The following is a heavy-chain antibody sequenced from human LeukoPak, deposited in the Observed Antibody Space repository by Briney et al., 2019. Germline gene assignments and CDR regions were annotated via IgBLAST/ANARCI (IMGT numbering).Heavy chain of an antibody. CDR1: GASLSSSTFF. J-gene: IGHJ5*02. V-gene: IGHV4-39*01. Sequence: SETLSLTCTVSGASLSSSTFFWGWVRQPPGKGRGLISSISYSATPYYTPSLSSLLTISVDTTKNQFALRLPSVTAADTATYFCARQRVRNWFDPWGQGALVTVSS. CDR2: ISYSATP. CDR3: ARQRVRNWFDP.